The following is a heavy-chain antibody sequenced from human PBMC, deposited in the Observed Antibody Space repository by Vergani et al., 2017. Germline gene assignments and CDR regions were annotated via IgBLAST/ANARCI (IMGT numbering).Heavy chain of an antibody. V-gene: IGHV1-69*13. CDR3: GRDYGGNSGWTRAFDI. CDR1: GGTFSSYA. Sequence: QVQLVQSGAEVKKPGSSVKVSCKASGGTFSSYAISWVRQAPGQGLEWMGGIIPIFGTANYAQKFQGRVTITADESTSTAYMELSSLRSEDTAVYYWGRDYGGNSGWTRAFDIWGQGTMVTVSS. D-gene: IGHD4-23*01. CDR2: IIPIFGTA. J-gene: IGHJ3*02.